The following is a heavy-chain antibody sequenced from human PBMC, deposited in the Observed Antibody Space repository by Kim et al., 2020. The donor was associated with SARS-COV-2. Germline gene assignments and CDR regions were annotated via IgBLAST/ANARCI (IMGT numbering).Heavy chain of an antibody. D-gene: IGHD3-16*01. J-gene: IGHJ2*01. Sequence: VNGRLTISRDNSKNTLYLKMNSLRAEDTAVYYCAKEGSYDYVSNSWYFDLWGRDTLVTVSS. V-gene: IGHV3-23*01. CDR3: AKEGSYDYVSNSWYFDL.